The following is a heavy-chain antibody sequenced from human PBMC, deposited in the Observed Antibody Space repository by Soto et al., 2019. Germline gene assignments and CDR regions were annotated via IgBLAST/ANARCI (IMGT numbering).Heavy chain of an antibody. Sequence: QVQLVQSGAEVKKPGSSVKVSCKASGGTFSSYAISWVRQAPGQGLEWMGGIIPIFGTANYAQKFQGRVTLTADESTSTAYMELSSLRSEDTAVYYCARDIDRIAAAGHFDYWGQGTLVTVSS. CDR2: IIPIFGTA. J-gene: IGHJ4*02. V-gene: IGHV1-69*12. CDR3: ARDIDRIAAAGHFDY. CDR1: GGTFSSYA. D-gene: IGHD6-13*01.